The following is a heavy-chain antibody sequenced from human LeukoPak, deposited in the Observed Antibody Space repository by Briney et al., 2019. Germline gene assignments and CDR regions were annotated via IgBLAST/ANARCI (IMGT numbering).Heavy chain of an antibody. CDR2: INWNGGST. V-gene: IGHV3-20*04. CDR1: GLTFDDYG. Sequence: GGSLRLSCAASGLTFDDYGMSWVGQAQGKGLEWVSGINWNGGSTGYADSVKGRFTISRDNAKNSLYLQMNSLRAEDTALYYCARDSYYGDSFYWGQGTLVTVSS. CDR3: ARDSYYGDSFY. D-gene: IGHD4-17*01. J-gene: IGHJ4*02.